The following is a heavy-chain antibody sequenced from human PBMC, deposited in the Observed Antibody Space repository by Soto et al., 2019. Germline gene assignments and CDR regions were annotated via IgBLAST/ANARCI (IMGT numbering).Heavy chain of an antibody. D-gene: IGHD3-16*01. CDR2: INHSGSA. CDR1: GGSFSGYY. Sequence: SATRSLTCAVYGGSFSGYYWSWIRQSPGKGLEWIGEINHSGSATYAPSLNSQVTISVDTSKNQVSLKLTSVTAADTAVYYCARTTAFVSGTYPPAHFDYWGQGTRVT. V-gene: IGHV4-34*01. CDR3: ARTTAFVSGTYPPAHFDY. J-gene: IGHJ4*02.